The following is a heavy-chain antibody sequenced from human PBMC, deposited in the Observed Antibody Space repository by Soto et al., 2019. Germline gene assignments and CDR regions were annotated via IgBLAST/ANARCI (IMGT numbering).Heavy chain of an antibody. CDR3: ASPSARFGELLGFGFDP. V-gene: IGHV4-39*01. J-gene: IGHJ5*02. CDR2: IYYSGST. D-gene: IGHD3-10*01. Sequence: LSLTCTVSGGSISSSSYYWGWIRQPPGKGLEWIGSIYYSGSTYYNPSLKSRVTISVDTSKNQFSLKLSSVTAADTAVYYCASPSARFGELLGFGFDPWGQGTLVTVSS. CDR1: GGSISSSSYY.